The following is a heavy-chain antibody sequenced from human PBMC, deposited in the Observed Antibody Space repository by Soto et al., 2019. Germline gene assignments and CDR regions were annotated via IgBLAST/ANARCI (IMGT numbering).Heavy chain of an antibody. Sequence: SEALSLNSAVYGGSFSGYYWSWIRQPPGKGLEWIGEINHSGSTNYNPSLKSRVTISVDTSKNQFSLKLSSVTAADTAVYYCARPFYDFWSGLLYNWFDPWGQGTLVTVSS. V-gene: IGHV4-34*01. CDR1: GGSFSGYY. D-gene: IGHD3-3*01. CDR2: INHSGST. CDR3: ARPFYDFWSGLLYNWFDP. J-gene: IGHJ5*02.